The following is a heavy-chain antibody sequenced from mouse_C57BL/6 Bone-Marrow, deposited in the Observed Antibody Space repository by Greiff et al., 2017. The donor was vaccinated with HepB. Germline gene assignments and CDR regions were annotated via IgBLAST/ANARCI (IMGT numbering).Heavy chain of an antibody. D-gene: IGHD2-2*01. Sequence: EVQWVESGGGLVKPVGSLKLSCAASGFTFSDYGMHWVRQAPEKGLEWVAYISSGSSTIYYADTVKGRFTISRDNAKNTLFLQMTSLRSEDTAMYYCARRLRRPHYYAMDYWGQGTAVTVSS. CDR1: GFTFSDYG. J-gene: IGHJ4*01. CDR3: ARRLRRPHYYAMDY. CDR2: ISSGSSTI. V-gene: IGHV5-17*01.